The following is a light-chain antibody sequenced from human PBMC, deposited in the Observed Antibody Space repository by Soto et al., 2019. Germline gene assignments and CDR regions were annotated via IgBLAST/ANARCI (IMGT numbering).Light chain of an antibody. CDR1: ERICNY. Sequence: IQLSQSPSSLSSSIGDSVTLTCQASERICNYLNWYQKKPGAAPKLLIWSSSTLPTLVPSMVRCRGSGTDFRLTIGTFKPEDCETYCCVQLLRYPLTFGGGTNVDI. J-gene: IGKJ4*01. CDR3: VQLLRYPLT. CDR2: SSS. V-gene: IGKV1-39*01.